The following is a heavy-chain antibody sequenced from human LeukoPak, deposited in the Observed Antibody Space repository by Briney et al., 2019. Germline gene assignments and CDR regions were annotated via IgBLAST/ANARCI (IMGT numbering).Heavy chain of an antibody. CDR3: AKPFSTSWLYYFDY. CDR2: ISGSGGST. D-gene: IGHD6-13*01. CDR1: GFTFSAYS. V-gene: IGHV3-23*01. J-gene: IGHJ4*02. Sequence: GGSLRLSCAASGFTFSAYSMSWVRQAPGKGLEWVSGISGSGGSTYYADSVKGRFTISRDNSKNTLYLQMNSLRAEDTAVYYCAKPFSTSWLYYFDYWGQGTLVTVSS.